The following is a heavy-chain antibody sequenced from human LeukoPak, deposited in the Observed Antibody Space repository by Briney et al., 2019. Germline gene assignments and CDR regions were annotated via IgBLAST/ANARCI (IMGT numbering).Heavy chain of an antibody. Sequence: SETLSLTCAVSGGSISSSNWWSWVRQPPGKGLEWIGEIYHSGSTNYNQSLKSRVTISVDKSKNQFSLKLSSVTAADTAVYYCAREATMVRGVISYYYYGMDVWGKGTTVTVSS. J-gene: IGHJ6*04. CDR3: AREATMVRGVISYYYYGMDV. D-gene: IGHD3-10*01. CDR2: IYHSGST. CDR1: GGSISSSNW. V-gene: IGHV4-4*02.